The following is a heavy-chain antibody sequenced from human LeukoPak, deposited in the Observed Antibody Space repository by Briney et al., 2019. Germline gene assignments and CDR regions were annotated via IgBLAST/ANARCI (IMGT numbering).Heavy chain of an antibody. CDR3: ARVGFGDLFADY. CDR2: ISAYNGNT. CDR1: GYTFTNYG. V-gene: IGHV1-18*01. D-gene: IGHD3-10*01. Sequence: GASVKVSCKASGYTFTNYGLSWVRQAPGQGLEWMGWISAYNGNTNYARKLQGRVTMTTDTSTSTAYMELRSLRSDDTAVYYCARVGFGDLFADYWGQGTLVTVSS. J-gene: IGHJ4*02.